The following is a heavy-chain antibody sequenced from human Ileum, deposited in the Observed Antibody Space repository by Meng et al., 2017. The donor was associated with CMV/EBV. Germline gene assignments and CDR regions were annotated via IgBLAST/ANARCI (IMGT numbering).Heavy chain of an antibody. Sequence: GSLRLSCTVSGYSVSHGYYWGWIRKPPGKGLEWMGNIYPNGDTYDNPSLKSRVTISVDSSKNQFSLKLNSVTAADTAVYYCTRSSSGWYYFDYWGQGTLVTVSS. CDR1: GYSVSHGYY. CDR2: IYPNGDT. J-gene: IGHJ4*02. V-gene: IGHV4-38-2*02. CDR3: TRSSSGWYYFDY. D-gene: IGHD6-19*01.